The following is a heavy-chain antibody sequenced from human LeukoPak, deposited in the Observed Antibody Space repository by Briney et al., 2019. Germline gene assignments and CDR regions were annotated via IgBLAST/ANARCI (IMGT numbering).Heavy chain of an antibody. CDR3: AKRVGIAAAGDY. CDR2: ISYDGSNK. J-gene: IGHJ4*02. Sequence: PGGSLRLSCAASGFTFSSYGMPWVRQAPGKGLEWVAVISYDGSNKYYADSVKGRFTISRDNSKNTLYLQMNSLRAEDTAVYYCAKRVGIAAAGDYWGQGTLVTVSS. D-gene: IGHD6-13*01. V-gene: IGHV3-30*18. CDR1: GFTFSSYG.